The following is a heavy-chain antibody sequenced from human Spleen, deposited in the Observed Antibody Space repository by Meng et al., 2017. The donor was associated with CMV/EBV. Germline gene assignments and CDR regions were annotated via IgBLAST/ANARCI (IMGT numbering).Heavy chain of an antibody. D-gene: IGHD3-3*01. Sequence: ASVKVSCKASGYTFTGYYMHWVRQAPGQGLEWMGWINPNSGGTNYAQKFQGRVTMTRDTSISTAYMELSRLTSDDTAVYYCARPTDYDFWSGPLDPWGQGTLVTVSS. CDR1: GYTFTGYY. V-gene: IGHV1-2*02. CDR2: INPNSGGT. CDR3: ARPTDYDFWSGPLDP. J-gene: IGHJ5*02.